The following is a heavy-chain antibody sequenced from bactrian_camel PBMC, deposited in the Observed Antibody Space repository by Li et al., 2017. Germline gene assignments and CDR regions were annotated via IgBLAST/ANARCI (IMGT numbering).Heavy chain of an antibody. Sequence: QLVESGGGSVQAGGSLRLSCSASGFSSRYKCLGWFRQAPGKEREGVAAIDTDGRTYYVEAVKGRFTISQDNAKNTLYLQMSSLTPEDTAMYYCAAGPECFSGATMFSYNYPYWGQGTQVTVS. CDR2: IDTDGRT. D-gene: IGHD4*01. CDR3: AAGPECFSGATMFSYNYPY. CDR1: GFSSRYKC. V-gene: IGHV3S55*01. J-gene: IGHJ4*01.